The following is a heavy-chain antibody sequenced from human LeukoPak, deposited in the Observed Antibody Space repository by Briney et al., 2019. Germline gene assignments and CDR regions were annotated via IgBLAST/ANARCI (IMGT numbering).Heavy chain of an antibody. CDR1: GFTFSDYY. Sequence: PGGSLRLSCAASGFTFSDYYMSWIRQAPGKGLEWVSYISSSGSTIYYADSVKGRFTISRDNAKNSLYLQMNSLRAEDTAVYYCATGYDATGYYYYYMDVWGKGTTVTVSS. CDR3: ATGYDATGYYYYYMDV. D-gene: IGHD3-3*01. V-gene: IGHV3-11*04. CDR2: ISSSGSTI. J-gene: IGHJ6*03.